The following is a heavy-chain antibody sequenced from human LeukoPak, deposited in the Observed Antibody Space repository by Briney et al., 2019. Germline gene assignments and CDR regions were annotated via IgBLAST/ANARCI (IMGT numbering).Heavy chain of an antibody. CDR3: AKDLENSGSYPYFDY. Sequence: GGSLRLSCAASGFTFSSYGMSWVRQTPGKGLEWVSAISGSGGSTYYADSVKGRFTISRDNSKNTLYLQMNSLRAEDTAVYYCAKDLENSGSYPYFDYWGQGTLVTVSS. V-gene: IGHV3-23*01. D-gene: IGHD1-26*01. CDR1: GFTFSSYG. J-gene: IGHJ4*02. CDR2: ISGSGGST.